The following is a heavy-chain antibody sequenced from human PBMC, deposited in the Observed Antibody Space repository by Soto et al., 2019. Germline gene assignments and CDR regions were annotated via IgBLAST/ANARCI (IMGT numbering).Heavy chain of an antibody. J-gene: IGHJ4*02. Sequence: SETLSLTCAVSGYSISSGYYWGWIRQPPGKGLEWIGSIYHSGSTYYNPSLKSRVTISVDTSKNQFSLKLSSVTAADTAVYYCASRRDGYNYFGYWGQGTLVTVSS. V-gene: IGHV4-38-2*01. CDR3: ASRRDGYNYFGY. D-gene: IGHD5-12*01. CDR1: GYSISSGYY. CDR2: IYHSGST.